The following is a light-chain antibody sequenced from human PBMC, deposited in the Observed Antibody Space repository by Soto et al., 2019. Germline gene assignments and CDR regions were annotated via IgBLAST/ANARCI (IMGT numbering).Light chain of an antibody. J-gene: IGKJ4*01. CDR2: GAS. Sequence: EIVMTQSPATLSVSPGERATLSCRASRNINRKLAWYQQKPGQAPRLLISGASTRATGIPARFSGSGSGTVFTLTISGLQSKDFAVYNWKKYYDYPPLICGGGTRVEIK. CDR3: KKYYDYPPLI. V-gene: IGKV3-15*01. CDR1: RNINRK.